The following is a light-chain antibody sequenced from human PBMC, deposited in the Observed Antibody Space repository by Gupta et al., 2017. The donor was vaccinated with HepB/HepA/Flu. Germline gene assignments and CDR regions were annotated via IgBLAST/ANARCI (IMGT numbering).Light chain of an antibody. CDR3: GEDHGSGSNAAVV. V-gene: IGLV9-49*01. CDR2: GGNRRIVG. Sequence: QPVLTQPPSASASLAASVTLTCTLSSGYSNYKVDWYKKRPGKGPRVERRGGNRRIVGYKGEGISDRFSVLGSGVDRYVTIKNIRDEEEGDDHCGEDHGSGSNAAVVFGGGTKLTVL. J-gene: IGLJ2*01. CDR1: SGYSNYK.